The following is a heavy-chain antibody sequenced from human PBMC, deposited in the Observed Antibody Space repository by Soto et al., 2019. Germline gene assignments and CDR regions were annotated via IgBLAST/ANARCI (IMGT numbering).Heavy chain of an antibody. CDR1: GFTISSYW. D-gene: IGHD6-19*01. J-gene: IGHJ4*02. V-gene: IGHV3-74*01. CDR3: AIAVAGPTAIAY. CDR2: INGDGSST. Sequence: EVQLVESGGGLVQPGESLRLSCVVSGFTISSYWMHWVRQAPGKGLVWVSRINGDGSSTNYADSVKGRFTISRDNAKHTLYLQMNTLRAEDTAVYYCAIAVAGPTAIAYWGQGNQVTVSS.